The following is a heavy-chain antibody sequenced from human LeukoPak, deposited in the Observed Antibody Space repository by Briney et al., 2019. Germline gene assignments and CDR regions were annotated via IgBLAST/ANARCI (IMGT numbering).Heavy chain of an antibody. Sequence: GGSLRLSCAASGFTLGAFAMHWVRQAPGKGLEWVSFIDKDGRSTYYADSVKGRFTISRDNSKNSLYLQMNGLRTEDTALYYCATWAFYHSLDVWGQGTTVTVSS. V-gene: IGHV3-43*02. CDR2: IDKDGRST. CDR3: ATWAFYHSLDV. J-gene: IGHJ6*02. CDR1: GFTLGAFA. D-gene: IGHD1-26*01.